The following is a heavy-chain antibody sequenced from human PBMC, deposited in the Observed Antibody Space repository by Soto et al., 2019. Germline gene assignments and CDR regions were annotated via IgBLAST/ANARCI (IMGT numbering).Heavy chain of an antibody. CDR3: AKETHKLVGGF. V-gene: IGHV3-23*01. J-gene: IGHJ4*02. CDR2: ISGGGAR. CDR1: GLTFGNFA. Sequence: EVQLLESGGGVVQPGGSLRLSCAASGLTFGNFAMVWVRQAPGKGLPWVSTISGGGARYYACSVQGRFTISSDNYKNTLYLQMNSLREVDTVVYYCAKETHKLVGGFWGSGTLVTVSS. D-gene: IGHD1-26*01.